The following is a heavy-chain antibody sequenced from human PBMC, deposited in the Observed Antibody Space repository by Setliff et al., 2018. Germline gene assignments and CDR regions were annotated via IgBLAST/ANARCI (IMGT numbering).Heavy chain of an antibody. CDR3: ARVNPTMITFGGVIVIWFDP. J-gene: IGHJ5*02. CDR2: ISAYNGNT. Sequence: ASVKVSCKASGYTFTRYGISWVRQAPGQGLEWMGWISAYNGNTNYAQKLQGRVTMTTDTSTSTAYMELRSLRSDDTAVYYCARVNPTMITFGGVIVIWFDPWGQGTLVTVSS. D-gene: IGHD3-16*02. V-gene: IGHV1-18*01. CDR1: GYTFTRYG.